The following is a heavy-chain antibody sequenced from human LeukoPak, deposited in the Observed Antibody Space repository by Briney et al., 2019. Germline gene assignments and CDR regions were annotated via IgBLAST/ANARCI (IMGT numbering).Heavy chain of an antibody. D-gene: IGHD3-22*01. J-gene: IGHJ4*02. CDR3: AREYYYDSSGYNGAFGY. V-gene: IGHV1-18*01. Sequence: GASVKVSCKASGYTFTSYGISWVRQAPGQGLEWMGWISAYNGNTNYAQKLQGRVTMTTDTSTSTAYMELRSLRSDDTAVYYCAREYYYDSSGYNGAFGYWGQGTLVTVSS. CDR2: ISAYNGNT. CDR1: GYTFTSYG.